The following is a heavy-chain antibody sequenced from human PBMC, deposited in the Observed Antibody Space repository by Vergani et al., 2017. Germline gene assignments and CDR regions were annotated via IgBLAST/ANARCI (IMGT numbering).Heavy chain of an antibody. Sequence: VQLVESGGGLVQPGGSLRLSCAASGFTVSSNYMSWVRQAPGKGLEWIGHIHTGGSTDLNPSFKSRVSISVDTSKSQFSLKLNSVTVADTAVYYCARSRPYCTSGSCPAIWGQGTLVTVSS. CDR1: GFTVSSNY. CDR3: ARSRPYCTSGSCPAI. V-gene: IGHV4-4*09. J-gene: IGHJ4*02. CDR2: IHTGGST. D-gene: IGHD2-15*01.